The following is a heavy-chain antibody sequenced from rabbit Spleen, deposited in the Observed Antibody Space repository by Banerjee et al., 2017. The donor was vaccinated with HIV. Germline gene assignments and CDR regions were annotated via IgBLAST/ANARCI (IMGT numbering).Heavy chain of an antibody. J-gene: IGHJ3*01. CDR1: GVSFSNNFY. Sequence: QSLEESGGGLVQPEGSLTLTCTASGVSFSNNFYMCWVRQAPGKGLEWIGCIDSGASAFTYFATWAKGRFTISKTSSTTVTLQVTRLTAADTATYFCARDSGTSFSSYGMDLWGQGTLVTVS. V-gene: IGHV1S40*01. CDR3: ARDSGTSFSSYGMDL. CDR2: IDSGASAFT. D-gene: IGHD8-1*01.